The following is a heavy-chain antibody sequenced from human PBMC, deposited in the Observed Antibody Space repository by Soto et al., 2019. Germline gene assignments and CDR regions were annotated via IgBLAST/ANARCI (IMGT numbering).Heavy chain of an antibody. CDR2: ISSSSSYI. D-gene: IGHD5-12*01. Sequence: PGGSLRLSCAASGFTFSSYSMNWVRQAPGKGLEWVSSISSSSSYIYYADSVKGRFTISRDNAKNSLYLQMNSLRDEDTAVYYCVRDRGYTGYDLEYWGQGTLVTVSS. CDR3: VRDRGYTGYDLEY. J-gene: IGHJ4*02. V-gene: IGHV3-21*01. CDR1: GFTFSSYS.